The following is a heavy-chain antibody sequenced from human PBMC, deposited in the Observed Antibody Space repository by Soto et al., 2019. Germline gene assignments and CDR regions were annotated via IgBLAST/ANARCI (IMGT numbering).Heavy chain of an antibody. CDR1: GGSISSGDYY. D-gene: IGHD3-10*01. J-gene: IGHJ4*02. V-gene: IGHV4-30-4*01. CDR3: GRVGGFGATNMDY. CDR2: IYYSGST. Sequence: QVQLQESGPGLVKPSQTLSLTCTVSGGSISSGDYYWSWIRQPPGKGLEWIGYIYYSGSTYYNPSLLSRGTRSLDTSTSQFLRKRSSVTAADTAVNYWGRVGGFGATNMDYWGQGTLVTVS.